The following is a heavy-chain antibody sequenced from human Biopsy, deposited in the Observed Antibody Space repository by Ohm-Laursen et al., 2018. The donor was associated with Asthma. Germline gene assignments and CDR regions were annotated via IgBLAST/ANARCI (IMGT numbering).Heavy chain of an antibody. CDR1: GFTFSTYA. CDR3: ARIGPEWELPGREYSLHH. D-gene: IGHD1-26*01. V-gene: IGHV3-30*03. CDR2: ISYDGSKR. J-gene: IGHJ1*01. Sequence: SLRLSCTASGFTFSTYAMHWVRQAPGKGLEWVALISYDGSKRHSADSVRGRFTISRDNARNSVYLQMNSLRAEDTALYYCARIGPEWELPGREYSLHHWGEGTLVTVSS.